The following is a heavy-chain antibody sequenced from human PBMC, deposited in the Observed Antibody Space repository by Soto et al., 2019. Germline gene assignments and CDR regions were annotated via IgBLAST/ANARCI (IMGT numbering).Heavy chain of an antibody. D-gene: IGHD2-2*01. Sequence: WWSLRLSCAASVFTFSSYAMSWGRQAPGKGLEWVSAIRGSGGSTYYADSVKGRFTISSDNSKNTLYQQMNSLRAEDTAVYYCAKDSGPVYCSSTSCLYYYHYGRVVWGQGTTVTVSS. J-gene: IGHJ6*02. V-gene: IGHV3-23*01. CDR3: AKDSGPVYCSSTSCLYYYHYGRVV. CDR2: IRGSGGST. CDR1: VFTFSSYA.